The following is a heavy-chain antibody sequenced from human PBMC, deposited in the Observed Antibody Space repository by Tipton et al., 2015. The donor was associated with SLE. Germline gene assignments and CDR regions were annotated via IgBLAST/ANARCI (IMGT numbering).Heavy chain of an antibody. J-gene: IGHJ2*01. CDR1: GFTFSSYA. CDR3: ARSPGTVTSYWYFDL. D-gene: IGHD4-17*01. Sequence: SLRLSCAASGFTFSSYAMHWVRQAPGKGLEYVSAISSNGGSTYYANSVKGRFTISRDNSKNTLYLQMGSLRAEDMAVYYCARSPGTVTSYWYFDLWGRGTLVPVSS. V-gene: IGHV3-64*01. CDR2: ISSNGGST.